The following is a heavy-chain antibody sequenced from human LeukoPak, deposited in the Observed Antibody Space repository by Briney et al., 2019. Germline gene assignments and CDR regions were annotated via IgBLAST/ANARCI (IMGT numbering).Heavy chain of an antibody. CDR1: GFTFSNYV. V-gene: IGHV3-48*03. J-gene: IGHJ4*02. Sequence: PGGSLRLSCAASGFTFSNYVMNWVRQAPGKGLEWVSYISSSGGTIYYADSVKGRFTVSRDNAKNSLFLQMNCLRAEDTAVYYCAGRPDYDFWSGYPVHWGQGTLVTVSS. D-gene: IGHD3-3*01. CDR2: ISSSGGTI. CDR3: AGRPDYDFWSGYPVH.